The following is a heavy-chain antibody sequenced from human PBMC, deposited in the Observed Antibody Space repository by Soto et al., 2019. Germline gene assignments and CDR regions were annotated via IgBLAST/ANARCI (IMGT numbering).Heavy chain of an antibody. D-gene: IGHD1-7*01. Sequence: SETLSLTCTVSGGSISSYYWSWIRQPPGKGLEWIGYIYYSGSTNYNPSLKSRVTISVDTSKNQFSLKLSSVTAADTAVYYCAATELELYYYYYYMDVWVKGTTVTVSS. CDR1: GGSISSYY. CDR3: AATELELYYYYYYMDV. J-gene: IGHJ6*03. V-gene: IGHV4-59*08. CDR2: IYYSGST.